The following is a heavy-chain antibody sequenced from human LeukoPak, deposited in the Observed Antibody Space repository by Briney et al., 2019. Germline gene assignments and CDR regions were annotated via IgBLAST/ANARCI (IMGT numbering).Heavy chain of an antibody. CDR1: GFTFTSSA. CDR2: IVVGSGNT. J-gene: IGHJ6*03. Sequence: SVKVSCKASGFTFTSSAVQWVRQARGQRLEWIGWIVVGSGNTNYAQKFQERVTITRDMSTSTAYMELSSLRSEDTAVYYCAAGPEAGYSYYYYYYMDVWGKGTTVTVSS. V-gene: IGHV1-58*01. D-gene: IGHD3-22*01. CDR3: AAGPEAGYSYYYYYYMDV.